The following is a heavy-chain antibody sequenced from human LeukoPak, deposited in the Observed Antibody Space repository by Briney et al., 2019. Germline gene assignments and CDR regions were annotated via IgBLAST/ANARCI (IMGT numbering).Heavy chain of an antibody. Sequence: ASVKVSCKASGYTFTSYGISWVRQAPGQGLEWMGWISAYNGNTDYAQKLQGRVTMTTDTSTSTAYMELRSLRSDDTAVYYCARDEGDYVWGSYRFRAFDIWGQGTMVTVSS. D-gene: IGHD3-16*02. CDR2: ISAYNGNT. V-gene: IGHV1-18*01. CDR3: ARDEGDYVWGSYRFRAFDI. J-gene: IGHJ3*02. CDR1: GYTFTSYG.